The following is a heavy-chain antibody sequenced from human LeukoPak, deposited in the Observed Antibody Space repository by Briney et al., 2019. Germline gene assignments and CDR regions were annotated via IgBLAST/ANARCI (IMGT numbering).Heavy chain of an antibody. D-gene: IGHD2-2*01. CDR1: GFTFNIYG. Sequence: GGSLRLSCAASGFTFNIYGMNWVRQAPGKGLEWVSAISGSGGSTYYADSVKGRFTISRDNSKNTLYLQMNSLRAEDTAVYYCAKSKPPYAALDAFDIWGQGTMVTVSS. CDR3: AKSKPPYAALDAFDI. J-gene: IGHJ3*02. V-gene: IGHV3-23*01. CDR2: ISGSGGST.